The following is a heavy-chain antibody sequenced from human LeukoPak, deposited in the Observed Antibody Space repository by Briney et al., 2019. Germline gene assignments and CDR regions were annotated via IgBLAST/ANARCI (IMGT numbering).Heavy chain of an antibody. J-gene: IGHJ6*03. D-gene: IGHD5-18*01. Sequence: GGSLRLSCAASGFTFSSYGMHWVRQAPGKGLEWVAFIRYDGSNKYYADSVKGRFTISRDNSKNTLYLQMNSLRAEDTAVYYCANEGYSYGQGYYYYYMDVWGKGTTVTISS. CDR2: IRYDGSNK. CDR3: ANEGYSYGQGYYYYYMDV. CDR1: GFTFSSYG. V-gene: IGHV3-30*02.